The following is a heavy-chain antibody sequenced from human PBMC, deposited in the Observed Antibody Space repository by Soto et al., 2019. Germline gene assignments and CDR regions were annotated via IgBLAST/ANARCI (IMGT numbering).Heavy chain of an antibody. D-gene: IGHD3-10*01. CDR2: INPNSGGT. CDR3: ARDAISMVRGTNNWFDP. CDR1: GYPFTGFY. V-gene: IGHV1-2*02. Sequence: GASVKVSCKASGYPFTGFYIHWVRQAPGQGLEWMGWINPNSGGTTYAQKFQGRVTMSRDTSINTAYVELNRLRADDTAVYYCARDAISMVRGTNNWFDPWGQGTLVTVSS. J-gene: IGHJ5*02.